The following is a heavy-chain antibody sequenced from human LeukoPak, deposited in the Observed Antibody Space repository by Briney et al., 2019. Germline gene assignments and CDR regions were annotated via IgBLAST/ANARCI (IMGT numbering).Heavy chain of an antibody. J-gene: IGHJ4*02. Sequence: GGSLRLSCADSGFLFSNSWMAWVRRAPGRGLEWLANINQDGSAKTCVDSVKGRFTISRDNAKNSLYLQMNSLRAEDTAMYYCARDSGYNAFDYWGQGTLVTVSS. V-gene: IGHV3-7*05. CDR3: ARDSGYNAFDY. CDR1: GFLFSNSW. D-gene: IGHD5-12*01. CDR2: INQDGSAK.